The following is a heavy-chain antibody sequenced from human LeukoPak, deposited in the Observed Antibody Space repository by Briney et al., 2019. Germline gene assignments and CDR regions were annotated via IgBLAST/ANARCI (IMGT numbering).Heavy chain of an antibody. CDR2: IYYSGST. V-gene: IGHV4-59*08. D-gene: IGHD3-22*01. Sequence: SETLSLTCTVSGGSISSYYWSWIRQPPGKGLERIGYIYYSGSTNYNPSLKSRVTISVDTSKNQFSLKLSSVTAADTAVYYCARISPPYYYDSSGYQWGQGTLVTVSS. J-gene: IGHJ4*02. CDR1: GGSISSYY. CDR3: ARISPPYYYDSSGYQ.